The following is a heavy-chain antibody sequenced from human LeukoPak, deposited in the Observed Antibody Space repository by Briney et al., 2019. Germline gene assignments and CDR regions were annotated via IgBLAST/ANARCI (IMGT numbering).Heavy chain of an antibody. J-gene: IGHJ5*02. D-gene: IGHD1-26*01. CDR2: IRYDGSNK. V-gene: IGHV3-30*02. CDR3: AKYPPGIVGATSGYNWFDP. CDR1: GFTFSSYG. Sequence: PGGSLRLSCAASGFTFSSYGMHWVRQAPGKGLEWVAFIRYDGSNKYYADSVKGRFTISRDNSKNTLYLQMNSLRAEDTAVYYCAKYPPGIVGATSGYNWFDPWGQGTLVTVSS.